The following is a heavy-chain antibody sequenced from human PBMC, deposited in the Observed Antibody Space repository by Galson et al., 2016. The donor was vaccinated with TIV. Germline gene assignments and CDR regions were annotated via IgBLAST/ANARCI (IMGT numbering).Heavy chain of an antibody. D-gene: IGHD1-14*01. Sequence: SLRLSCAASRFTFSSYAMSWVRQAPGKGLEWVSAISVSGGRTYYADSVEGRFTISRDNSKNTLYLQLNSLRADDTAVYYCARGWQPFYNHYYSMDVWGQGTTVIVSS. CDR3: ARGWQPFYNHYYSMDV. CDR1: RFTFSSYA. V-gene: IGHV3-23*01. CDR2: ISVSGGRT. J-gene: IGHJ6*02.